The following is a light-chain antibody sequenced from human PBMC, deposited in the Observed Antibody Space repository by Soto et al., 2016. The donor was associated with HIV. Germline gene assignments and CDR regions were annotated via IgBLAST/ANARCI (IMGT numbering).Light chain of an antibody. V-gene: IGKV1D-16*01. CDR3: LQDYNYPYT. CDR1: QDIGTW. Sequence: DIQMTQSPSSLSASVGDRVTITCRASQDIGTWLSWYQQLPGKAPKSLIYASSTLQSGAPSKFSGSGTGTDFTLTISSLQPEDSASYFCLQDYNYPYTFGQGTKLEIK. CDR2: ASS. J-gene: IGKJ2*01.